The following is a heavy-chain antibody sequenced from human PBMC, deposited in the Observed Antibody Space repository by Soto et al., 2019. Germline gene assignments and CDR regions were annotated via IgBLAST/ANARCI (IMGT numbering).Heavy chain of an antibody. CDR3: AGGPLLGLQC. D-gene: IGHD2-15*01. J-gene: IGHJ4*02. V-gene: IGHV1-8*01. CDR1: GYTFTSYD. Sequence: QVQLVQSGAEVKKPGASVKVSCKASGYTFTSYDINWVRQATGQGLEWMGWMNPNSGNTGYAQKFQGRVTMTRNTTIRTGHLEMSSRRADDNDVDYCAGGPLLGLQCWGQGNLVTV. CDR2: MNPNSGNT.